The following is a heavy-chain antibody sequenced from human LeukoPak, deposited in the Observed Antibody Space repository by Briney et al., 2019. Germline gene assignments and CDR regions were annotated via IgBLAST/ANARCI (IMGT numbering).Heavy chain of an antibody. CDR3: ARAGYFDHTLDY. J-gene: IGHJ4*02. D-gene: IGHD3-22*01. V-gene: IGHV1-2*02. CDR1: GDTFIEHY. Sequence: GASVKVSCKVTGDTFIEHYLYWVRQAPGQGLEWVGWINPDNGGTNYAHNFWGRVTMTRDTFVNTGYMEMRNLTSDDTAVYFCARAGYFDHTLDYWGQGTLVTVSS. CDR2: INPDNGGT.